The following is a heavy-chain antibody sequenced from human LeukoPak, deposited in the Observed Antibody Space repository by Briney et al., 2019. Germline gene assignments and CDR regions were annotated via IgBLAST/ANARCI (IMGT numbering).Heavy chain of an antibody. J-gene: IGHJ4*02. CDR2: NNGDGSTT. CDR1: GFSLSGYW. V-gene: IGHV3-74*01. Sequence: GGSLRLSCVASGFSLSGYWMYWARQAPGKGLMYISRNNGDGSTTNYADVVKGRFTMSRDNVKNTLYLQMNSLRAEDTAVYYCARGSTYYESSGQVPFDYWGQGTLVTVSS. D-gene: IGHD3-22*01. CDR3: ARGSTYYESSGQVPFDY.